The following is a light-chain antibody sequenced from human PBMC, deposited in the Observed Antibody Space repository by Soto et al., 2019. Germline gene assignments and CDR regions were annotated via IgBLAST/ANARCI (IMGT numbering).Light chain of an antibody. CDR2: DAS. Sequence: DIQLTQSPSSLSASVGDRVTITCQASQDTGKFLNWYQQKPGKAPKLLIYDASNLETGVPSRFSASGSGTDFTFTISSLQAADIETYYCQQYDNLQITFGQGTRLEIK. CDR3: QQYDNLQIT. CDR1: QDTGKF. J-gene: IGKJ5*01. V-gene: IGKV1-33*01.